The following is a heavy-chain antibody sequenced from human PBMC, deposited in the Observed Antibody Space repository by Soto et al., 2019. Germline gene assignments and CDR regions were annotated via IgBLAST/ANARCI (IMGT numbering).Heavy chain of an antibody. CDR2: IYHSGST. V-gene: IGHV4-30-2*01. Sequence: SETQSLTCAVSGDSINSGGYSWSWIRQPPGKGLEWIGFIYHSGSTYYNPSLKSRVTISVDTSKNQFSLKLSSVTAADTAIYDCARGDTVITPFDYWGQGTRGTVSS. D-gene: IGHD3-22*01. CDR3: ARGDTVITPFDY. J-gene: IGHJ4*02. CDR1: GDSINSGGYS.